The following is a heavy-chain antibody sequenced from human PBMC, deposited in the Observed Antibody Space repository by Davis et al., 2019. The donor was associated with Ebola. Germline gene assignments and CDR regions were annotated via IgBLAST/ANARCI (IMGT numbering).Heavy chain of an antibody. CDR1: GLSVNSNY. V-gene: IGHV3-53*01. J-gene: IGHJ3*01. CDR2: IENAYTP. CDR3: ARAEDDYGDFLDALDV. D-gene: IGHD4-17*01. Sequence: GGSLRLSCAASGLSVNSNYMHWVRQAPGKGLEWVSVIENAYTPYYADSVKGRFTISRHNSQNTIYLQMNYLRADDTGVYYCARAEDDYGDFLDALDVWGQGTLVTVSS.